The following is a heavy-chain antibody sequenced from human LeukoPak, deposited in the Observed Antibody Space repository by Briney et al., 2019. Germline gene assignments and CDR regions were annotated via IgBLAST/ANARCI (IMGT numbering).Heavy chain of an antibody. J-gene: IGHJ6*03. D-gene: IGHD6-13*01. CDR2: IYYSGST. V-gene: IGHV4-59*01. CDR3: ASTAAGPGPSYYYMDV. CDR1: GGSISSYY. Sequence: SETLSLTCTVSGGSISSYYWSWIRQSPGKGLEWIGYIYYSGSTNYNPSLKSRVTISVDTSKNQFSLKLSSVTAADTAVYYCASTAAGPGPSYYYMDVWGKGTTVTVSS.